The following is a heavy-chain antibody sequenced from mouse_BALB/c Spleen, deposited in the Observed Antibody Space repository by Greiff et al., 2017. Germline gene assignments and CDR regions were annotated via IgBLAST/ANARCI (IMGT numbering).Heavy chain of an antibody. D-gene: IGHD1-2*01. Sequence: EVQLQQSGTVLARPGASVKMSCKASGYSFTSYWMHWVKQRPGQGLEWIGAIYPGNSDTSYNQKFKGKAKLTAVTSASTAYMELSSLTNEDSAVYYCATRLTTATVCDYGAKGTTLPAAS. CDR3: ATRLTTATVCDY. J-gene: IGHJ2*01. V-gene: IGHV1-5*01. CDR1: GYSFTSYW. CDR2: IYPGNSDT.